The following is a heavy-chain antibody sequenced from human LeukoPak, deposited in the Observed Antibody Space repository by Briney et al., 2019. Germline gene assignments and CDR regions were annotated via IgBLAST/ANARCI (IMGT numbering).Heavy chain of an antibody. V-gene: IGHV3-9*01. J-gene: IGHJ3*02. Sequence: GGSLRLSCAASGFTFDDYAMHWVRQAPGKGLEWVSGISWNSGSIGYADSVKGRFTISRDNAKNSLYLQMNSLRAEDTALYYCAKESPPLYYYGSETSRGAFDIWGQGTMVTVSS. D-gene: IGHD3-10*01. CDR3: AKESPPLYYYGSETSRGAFDI. CDR1: GFTFDDYA. CDR2: ISWNSGSI.